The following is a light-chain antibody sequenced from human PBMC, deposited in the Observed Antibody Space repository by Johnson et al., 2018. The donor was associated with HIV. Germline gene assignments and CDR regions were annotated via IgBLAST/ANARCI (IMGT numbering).Light chain of an antibody. V-gene: IGLV1-51*01. CDR2: DNN. CDR1: NSNIGNNY. CDR3: ETWESSLSAGYV. J-gene: IGLJ1*01. Sequence: QSVLTQPPSVSAAPGQKVTISCSGSNSNIGNNYVSWYQQLPGTAPKLLIYDNNKRPSGIPDRFSGSKSGTSATLGITGLQTGDEADYYCETWESSLSAGYVFGTGTKVTVL.